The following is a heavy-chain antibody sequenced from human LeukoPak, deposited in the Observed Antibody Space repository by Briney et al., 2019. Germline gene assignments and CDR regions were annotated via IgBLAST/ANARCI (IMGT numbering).Heavy chain of an antibody. CDR2: IIPILGIA. J-gene: IGHJ4*02. Sequence: SVKVSCKASGYTFTSYYMHWVRQAPGQGLEWMGRIIPILGIANYAQKFQGRVTITADKSTSTAYMELSSLRSEDTAVYYCAREEYDYVWGSSYYFDYWGQGTLVTVSS. CDR3: AREEYDYVWGSSYYFDY. V-gene: IGHV1-69*04. D-gene: IGHD3-16*01. CDR1: GYTFTSYY.